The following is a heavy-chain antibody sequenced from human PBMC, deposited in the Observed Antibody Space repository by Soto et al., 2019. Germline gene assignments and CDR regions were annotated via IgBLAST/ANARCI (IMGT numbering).Heavy chain of an antibody. J-gene: IGHJ1*01. V-gene: IGHV3-30*18. CDR2: ISYDGSNK. CDR3: AKEYCGGDCYTPRYFQH. CDR1: GFTFSSYA. Sequence: GGSLRLSCAASGFTFSSYAMSWVRQAPGKGLEWVAVISYDGSNKYYADSVKGRFTISRDNSKNTLYLQMNSLRAEDTAVYYCAKEYCGGDCYTPRYFQHWGQGTLVTVSS. D-gene: IGHD2-21*02.